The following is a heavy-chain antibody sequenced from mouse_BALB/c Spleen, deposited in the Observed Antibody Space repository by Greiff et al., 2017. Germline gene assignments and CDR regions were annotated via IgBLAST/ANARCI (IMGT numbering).Heavy chain of an antibody. CDR1: GFTFSSYA. D-gene: IGHD1-2*01. Sequence: DVKLVESGGGLVKPGGSLKLSCAASGFTFSSYAMSWVRQTPEKRLEWVASISSGGSTYYPDSVKGRFTISRDNARNILYLQMSSLRSEDTAMYYCARHGYVKGPYAMDYWGQGTSVTVSS. J-gene: IGHJ4*01. V-gene: IGHV5-6-5*01. CDR2: ISSGGST. CDR3: ARHGYVKGPYAMDY.